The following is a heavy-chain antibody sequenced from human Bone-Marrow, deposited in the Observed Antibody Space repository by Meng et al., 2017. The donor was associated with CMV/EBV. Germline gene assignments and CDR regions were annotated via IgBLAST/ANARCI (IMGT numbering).Heavy chain of an antibody. D-gene: IGHD1-1*01. Sequence: SETLSLTCTVSGGSVNNYYWSWIRQPPGKGLEWIGHIYYSGSTNYNPFFKSRVTISVDASKNYFSLNLRSVTAADTAVYYCARERNDAFDIWGQGTMVTVSS. J-gene: IGHJ3*02. CDR2: IYYSGST. V-gene: IGHV4-59*02. CDR1: GGSVNNYY. CDR3: ARERNDAFDI.